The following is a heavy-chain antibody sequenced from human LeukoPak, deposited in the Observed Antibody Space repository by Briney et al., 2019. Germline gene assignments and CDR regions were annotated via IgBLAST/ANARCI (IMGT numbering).Heavy chain of an antibody. CDR3: ITQHSGFLSYYDILTGYIDY. D-gene: IGHD3-9*01. CDR1: GFTFGDYA. Sequence: GGSLRLSCTVSGFTFGDYAMSWFRQAPGKGLEWVGFIRSKAYGGTTEYAASVKGRFTISRDDSKSIAYLQMNSLKTEDTAVYYCITQHSGFLSYYDILTGYIDYWGQGTLVTVSS. CDR2: IRSKAYGGTT. J-gene: IGHJ4*02. V-gene: IGHV3-49*03.